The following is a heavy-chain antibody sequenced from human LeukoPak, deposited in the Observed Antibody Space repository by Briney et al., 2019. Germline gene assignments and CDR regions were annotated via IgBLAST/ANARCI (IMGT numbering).Heavy chain of an antibody. Sequence: GGSLKLSCAASGFTFSSYGMHWVRQAPGKGLEWVAVISYDGSNKYYADSVKGRFTISRDNSKNTLYLQMNSLRAEDTALYYCAKDRLGGYGMDVWGQGTTVTVSS. J-gene: IGHJ6*02. CDR2: ISYDGSNK. V-gene: IGHV3-30*18. CDR1: GFTFSSYG. CDR3: AKDRLGGYGMDV.